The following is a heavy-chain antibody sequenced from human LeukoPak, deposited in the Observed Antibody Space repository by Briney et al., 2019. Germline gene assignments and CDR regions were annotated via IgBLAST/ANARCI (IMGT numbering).Heavy chain of an antibody. Sequence: SGTLSLTCGVSGASISRSTWWSWVRQPPEKGLEWIGEIDHNGNTNYSPSLKSRVTISVDKSNNQFSLKLNYVTAADTAVYYCASRGGGSGHPYYFDYWGQGTLVTVSS. CDR2: IDHNGNT. J-gene: IGHJ4*02. CDR3: ASRGGGSGHPYYFDY. D-gene: IGHD3-16*01. CDR1: GASISRSTW. V-gene: IGHV4-4*02.